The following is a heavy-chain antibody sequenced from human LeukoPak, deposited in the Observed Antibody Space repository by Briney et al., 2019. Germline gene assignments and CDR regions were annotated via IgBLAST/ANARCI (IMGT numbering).Heavy chain of an antibody. CDR1: GGSINSGDYY. Sequence: SETLSLTCTVSGGSINSGDYYWSWIRQPPGKGLEWIGYIYYSGSAYYNPSLKSRVTISVDTSKNRISLKLSSVTAADTAVYYCAREKRITIFGVVIPYYMDVWGKGTTVTVSS. V-gene: IGHV4-30-4*01. CDR2: IYYSGSA. CDR3: AREKRITIFGVVIPYYMDV. J-gene: IGHJ6*03. D-gene: IGHD3-3*01.